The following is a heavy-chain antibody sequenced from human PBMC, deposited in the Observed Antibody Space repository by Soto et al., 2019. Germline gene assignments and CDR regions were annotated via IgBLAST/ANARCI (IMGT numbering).Heavy chain of an antibody. CDR1: GYTFTGYY. V-gene: IGHV1-2*02. J-gene: IGHJ4*02. CDR2: INPNSGGT. D-gene: IGHD3-3*01. CDR3: ARVLRFSSGFDY. Sequence: VASVKVSCKASGYTFTGYYMHWVRQAPGQGLEWMGWINPNSGGTNYAQKFQGRVTMTRDTSISTAYMELSRLRSDDTAAYYCARVLRFSSGFDYWGQGTLVTVS.